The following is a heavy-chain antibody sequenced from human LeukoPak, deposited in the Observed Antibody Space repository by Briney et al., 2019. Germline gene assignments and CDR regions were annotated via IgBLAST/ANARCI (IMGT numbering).Heavy chain of an antibody. J-gene: IGHJ4*02. CDR1: GYTFTSYA. V-gene: IGHV7-4-1*01. Sequence: GASVKVSCKASGYTFTSYAMNWVRQAPGQGLEWMGWINTNTGNPTYAQGFTGRFVFSLDTSVSTAYLQICSLKAEDTAVYYCARSNNDGDYLGVGFDYWGQGTLVTVSS. D-gene: IGHD4-17*01. CDR3: ARSNNDGDYLGVGFDY. CDR2: INTNTGNP.